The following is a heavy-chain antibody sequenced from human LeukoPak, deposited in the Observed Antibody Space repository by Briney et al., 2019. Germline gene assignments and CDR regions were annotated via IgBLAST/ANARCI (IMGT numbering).Heavy chain of an antibody. CDR2: INPNGGNT. D-gene: IGHD4/OR15-4a*01. Sequence: ASVKVSCKASGYTFSNFYMHWVRQAPGQGPEWMGLINPNGGNTVHAQKFQDRVTMTSDTSTSTAYMELRSLTSEDTAIYYCVRYDYGDYTGLDVWGQGTAVTVSS. CDR3: VRYDYGDYTGLDV. CDR1: GYTFSNFY. V-gene: IGHV1-46*01. J-gene: IGHJ6*02.